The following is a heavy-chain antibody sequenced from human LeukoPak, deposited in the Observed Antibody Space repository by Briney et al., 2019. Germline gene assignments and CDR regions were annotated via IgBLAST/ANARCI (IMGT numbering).Heavy chain of an antibody. CDR1: GGTFSSYA. CDR2: IIPIFGTA. CDR3: ARGRIAVAEGYYYYMDV. V-gene: IGHV1-69*13. J-gene: IGHJ6*03. D-gene: IGHD6-19*01. Sequence: ASVKVSCKASGGTFSSYAISWVRQAPGQGLEWMGGIIPIFGTANYAQKFQGRVTITADESTSTAYMELSSLRSEDTAVYYCARGRIAVAEGYYYYMDVWGKGTTVTISS.